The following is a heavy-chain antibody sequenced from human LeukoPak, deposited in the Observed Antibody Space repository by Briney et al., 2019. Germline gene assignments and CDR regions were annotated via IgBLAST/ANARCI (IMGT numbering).Heavy chain of an antibody. Sequence: PGGSLRLSCAASGFTFSSCAMHWVRQAPGKGLEWVAVISYDGSNKYYADSVKGRFTISRDNSKNTLYLQMNSLRAEDTAVYYCARARWDSSGQHNAFDIRGQGTMVTVSS. V-gene: IGHV3-30*04. J-gene: IGHJ3*02. D-gene: IGHD3-22*01. CDR3: ARARWDSSGQHNAFDI. CDR2: ISYDGSNK. CDR1: GFTFSSCA.